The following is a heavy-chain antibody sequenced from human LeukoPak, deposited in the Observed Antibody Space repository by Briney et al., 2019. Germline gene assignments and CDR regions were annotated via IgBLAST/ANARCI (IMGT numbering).Heavy chain of an antibody. CDR2: ISYDGSNK. CDR1: GFTFSSYA. J-gene: IGHJ3*02. CDR3: ARDLGPHSGSYILDI. V-gene: IGHV3-30-3*01. Sequence: GGSLSLSCAASGFTFSSYAMHWLRQAPGKGLEWVAVISYDGSNKYYADSVKGRFTISRDNTKNTLYLQMNSLRAEDTAVYYCARDLGPHSGSYILDIWGQGTMVTVSS. D-gene: IGHD1-26*01.